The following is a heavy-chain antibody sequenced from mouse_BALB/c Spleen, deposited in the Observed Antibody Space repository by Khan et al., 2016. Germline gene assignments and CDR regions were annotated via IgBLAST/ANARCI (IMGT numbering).Heavy chain of an antibody. CDR1: GYTFTDYS. Sequence: QIQLVQSGPELKKPGETVKISCKASGYTFTDYSMHWVKQAPGKGLKWMGWINTETGEPTYADDFKGRFAFSLETSASTAYLQNNNLKNEDTATYFCARSDTTVVADWGQGTLVTVSA. CDR3: ARSDTTVVAD. J-gene: IGHJ3*01. CDR2: INTETGEP. V-gene: IGHV9-2-1*01. D-gene: IGHD1-1*01.